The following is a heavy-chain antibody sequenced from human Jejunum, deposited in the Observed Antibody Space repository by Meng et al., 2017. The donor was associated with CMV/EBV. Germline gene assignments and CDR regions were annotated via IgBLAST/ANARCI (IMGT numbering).Heavy chain of an antibody. Sequence: GHLQQWGAGLLKPSATLSLTCGVYGASFSGYWSWVRQPPGKGLEWIGEITHSGSTNYNVSLKSRVTISIDMSKNQFSLKLSSVTATDTAVYYCAPGFRSWSGSYSSWGQGTLVTVSS. CDR3: APGFRSWSGSYSS. V-gene: IGHV4-34*01. D-gene: IGHD1-26*01. CDR1: GASFSGY. J-gene: IGHJ4*02. CDR2: ITHSGST.